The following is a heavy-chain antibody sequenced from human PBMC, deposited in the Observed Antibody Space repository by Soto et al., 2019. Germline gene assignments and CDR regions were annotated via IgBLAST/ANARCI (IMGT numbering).Heavy chain of an antibody. CDR1: GYTFTSYA. CDR3: ARSNSHCISASCYYYGMDV. Sequence: GASVKVSYKASGYTFTSYAMHWLRQAPGQRLEWMGWINAGNGNTKYSQKFQGRVTITRDTSASTAYMELSSLRSDDTAVYYCARSNSHCISASCYYYGMDVWGQGTTVTVSS. V-gene: IGHV1-3*01. D-gene: IGHD2-2*01. CDR2: INAGNGNT. J-gene: IGHJ6*02.